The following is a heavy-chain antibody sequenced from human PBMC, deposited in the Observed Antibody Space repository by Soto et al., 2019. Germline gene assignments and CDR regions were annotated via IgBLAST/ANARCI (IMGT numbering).Heavy chain of an antibody. CDR1: GFTFSSYW. D-gene: IGHD3-22*01. CDR3: ARDIVVGRITMIVGWD. J-gene: IGHJ6*02. V-gene: IGHV3-7*04. CDR2: IKQDGSEK. Sequence: GGSLRLSCAASGFTFSSYWMSWVRQAPGKGLEWVANIKQDGSEKYYVDSVKGRFTISRDNAKNSLYLQMNSLRAEDTAVYYCARDIVVGRITMIVGWDWGQGTTVTVSS.